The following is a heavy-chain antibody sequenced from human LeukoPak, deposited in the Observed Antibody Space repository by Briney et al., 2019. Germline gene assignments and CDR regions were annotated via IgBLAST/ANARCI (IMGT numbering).Heavy chain of an antibody. Sequence: SETLSLTCTVFGGSISSYYWSWIRQPPGKGLEWIGYIYYSGSTNYNPSLKSRVTISVDTSKNQFSLKLSSVTAADTAVYYCARALTIFDYYYGMDVWGQGTTVTVS. V-gene: IGHV4-59*01. CDR1: GGSISSYY. CDR2: IYYSGST. D-gene: IGHD3-3*01. J-gene: IGHJ6*02. CDR3: ARALTIFDYYYGMDV.